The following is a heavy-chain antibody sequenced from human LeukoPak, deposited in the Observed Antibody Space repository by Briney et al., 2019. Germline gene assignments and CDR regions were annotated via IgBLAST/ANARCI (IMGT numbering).Heavy chain of an antibody. CDR1: GYTFTNYG. J-gene: IGHJ4*02. D-gene: IGHD3-16*02. V-gene: IGHV1-46*01. CDR2: INPSGGST. Sequence: ASVKVSCKASGYTFTNYGISWVRQAPGQGLEWMGIINPSGGSTSYAQKFQGRVTMTRDTSTSTVYMELSSLRSEDTAVYYCARGNYDYVWGSYRYISNSYYFDYWGQGTLVTVSS. CDR3: ARGNYDYVWGSYRYISNSYYFDY.